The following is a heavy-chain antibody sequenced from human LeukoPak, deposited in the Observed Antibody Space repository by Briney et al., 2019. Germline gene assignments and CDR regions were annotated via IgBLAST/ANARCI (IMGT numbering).Heavy chain of an antibody. D-gene: IGHD1-26*01. Sequence: GGSLRLSCAASGFTVSSNYMSWVRQAPGKGLEWVSVIYSGGSTYYADSVKGRFTISRDNSKNTLYLQMNSLRAEDTAVYYCARVGVTWEDQMYYFDYWGQGALVTVSS. CDR3: ARVGVTWEDQMYYFDY. J-gene: IGHJ4*02. V-gene: IGHV3-53*01. CDR1: GFTVSSNY. CDR2: IYSGGST.